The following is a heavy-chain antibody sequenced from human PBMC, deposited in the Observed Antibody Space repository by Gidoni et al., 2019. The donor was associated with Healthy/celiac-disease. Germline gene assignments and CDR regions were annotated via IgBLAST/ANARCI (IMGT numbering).Heavy chain of an antibody. V-gene: IGHV3-53*02. J-gene: IGHJ4*02. CDR3: ARWYYYDSSDYWSFDY. D-gene: IGHD3-22*01. CDR1: GFPVSSNY. Sequence: EVQLVETGGGLIQPGGSLSLSCAASGFPVSSNYMSWVRQAPGKGLECVSVIYSGGSTYYADSVKGRFIISRDNSKNTLYLQMNSLRAEDTAVYYCARWYYYDSSDYWSFDYWGQGTLVTVSS. CDR2: IYSGGST.